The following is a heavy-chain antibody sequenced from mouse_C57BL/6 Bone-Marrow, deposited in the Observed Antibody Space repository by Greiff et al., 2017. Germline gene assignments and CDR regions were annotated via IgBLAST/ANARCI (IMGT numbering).Heavy chain of an antibody. CDR3: ARATGFAY. CDR1: GYTFTSYG. J-gene: IGHJ3*01. Sequence: QVQLQQSGAELARPGASVKLSCKASGYTFTSYGISWVKQRTGQGLEWIGEIYPRSGNTYYNVKFKGKATLTADKSSSTAYMELRSLTSEDSAVYFCARATGFAYWGQGTLVTVSA. V-gene: IGHV1-81*01. CDR2: IYPRSGNT. D-gene: IGHD1-2*01.